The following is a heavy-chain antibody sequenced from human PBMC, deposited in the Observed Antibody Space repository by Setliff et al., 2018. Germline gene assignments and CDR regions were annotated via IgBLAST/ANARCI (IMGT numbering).Heavy chain of an antibody. CDR3: ARHLSHCTITTCYNNWFDP. CDR1: GFSITSGYS. Sequence: SVTLSLTCAVSGFSITSGYSWGWIRQAPGKGLEWIGSLYPSGATYYNPSLKRRVTISLDTSKNHFSLNLNSVTAADTAVYFCARHLSHCTITTCYNNWFDPWGQGTLVTVSS. CDR2: LYPSGAT. J-gene: IGHJ5*02. D-gene: IGHD2-2*02. V-gene: IGHV4-38-2*01.